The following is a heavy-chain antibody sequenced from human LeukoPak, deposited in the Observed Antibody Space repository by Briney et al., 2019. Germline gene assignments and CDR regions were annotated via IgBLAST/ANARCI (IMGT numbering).Heavy chain of an antibody. Sequence: PGGFLRLSCAASGFTFNTYAMHWIRQAPGKGLEWVTVTSSAGTNNYYADSVKGRFTISRDNAKNTLYLQMNSLRAEDTAVYYCARGNYYGMDVWGQGTTVTFSS. V-gene: IGHV3-30-3*01. CDR1: GFTFNTYA. CDR2: TSSAGTNN. CDR3: ARGNYYGMDV. J-gene: IGHJ6*02.